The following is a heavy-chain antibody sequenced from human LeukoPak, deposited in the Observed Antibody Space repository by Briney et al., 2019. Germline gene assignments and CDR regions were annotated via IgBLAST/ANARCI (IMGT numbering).Heavy chain of an antibody. CDR2: ISGSGGST. J-gene: IGHJ3*02. V-gene: IGHV3-23*01. Sequence: GGSLRLSCAASGFTFSSYAMSWVRQAPGKGLEWVSAISGSGGSTYYADSVKGRFTISRDNSKNTLYLQMNSLRAEDTAVYYCAKGLGYCSSTSCPKGDAFDIWGQGTMVTVSS. D-gene: IGHD2-2*03. CDR3: AKGLGYCSSTSCPKGDAFDI. CDR1: GFTFSSYA.